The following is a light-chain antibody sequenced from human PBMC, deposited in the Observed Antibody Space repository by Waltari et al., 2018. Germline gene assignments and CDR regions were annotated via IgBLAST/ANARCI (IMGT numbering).Light chain of an antibody. Sequence: SYQLTQPPSVSVFPGQTARITCPGDALPRKSSYWYQQKSGQAPVLVIYVDNKRPSGIPERFSGSSSGTVATLTISGAQLEDEADYYCYSTDSSGNERVFGGGTKLTVL. CDR2: VDN. V-gene: IGLV3-10*01. J-gene: IGLJ3*02. CDR3: YSTDSSGNERV. CDR1: ALPRKS.